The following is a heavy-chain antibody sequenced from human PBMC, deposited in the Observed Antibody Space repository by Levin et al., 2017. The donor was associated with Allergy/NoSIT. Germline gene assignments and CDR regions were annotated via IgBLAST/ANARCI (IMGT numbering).Heavy chain of an antibody. Sequence: SVKVSCKAFGGTLRNYPISWVRQAPGQGLEWIGGIIPAFASTNYAQKFQGRVTITADESTRTAYMELRSLRSEDTAVYFCARPRGGFYGSGSVDSWGQGTLVTVSS. V-gene: IGHV1-69*13. CDR3: ARPRGGFYGSGSVDS. J-gene: IGHJ4*02. D-gene: IGHD3-10*01. CDR1: GGTLRNYP. CDR2: IIPAFAST.